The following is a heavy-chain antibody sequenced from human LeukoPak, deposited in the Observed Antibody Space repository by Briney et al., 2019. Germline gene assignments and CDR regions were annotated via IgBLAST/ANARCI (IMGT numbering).Heavy chain of an antibody. J-gene: IGHJ4*02. D-gene: IGHD6-13*01. V-gene: IGHV4-34*01. CDR2: INHSGST. CDR3: ASSSSSWSREFDY. CDR1: GGSFSGYY. Sequence: SETLSLTCAVYGGSFSGYYWSWIRQPPGKGLEWIGEINHSGSTNNNPSLKSRVTISVDTSKNQFSLKLSSVTAADTAVYYCASSSSSWSREFDYWGQGTLVTVSS.